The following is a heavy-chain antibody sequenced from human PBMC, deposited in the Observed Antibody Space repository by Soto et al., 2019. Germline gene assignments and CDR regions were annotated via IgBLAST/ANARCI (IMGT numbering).Heavy chain of an antibody. CDR1: GGSISRSNYY. Sequence: LSLTCAVSGGSISRSNYYWAWIRQPPGKGLEWIGSVYHNGNTYYSLSLRSRVAISLDTSKNQFSLRLDAVSAADTATYYCARLGGIAVAGPIYYWGQGTLVTVSS. J-gene: IGHJ4*02. CDR3: ARLGGIAVAGPIYY. V-gene: IGHV4-39*01. D-gene: IGHD6-19*01. CDR2: VYHNGNT.